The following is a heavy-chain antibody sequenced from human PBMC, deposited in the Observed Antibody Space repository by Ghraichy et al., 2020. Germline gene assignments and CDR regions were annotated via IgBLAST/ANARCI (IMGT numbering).Heavy chain of an antibody. CDR1: GGSISSGGYY. CDR2: IYYSGST. J-gene: IGHJ3*02. V-gene: IGHV4-31*03. CDR3: ARGLEYYDSSAYYPDAFDI. Sequence: LRLSCTVSGGSISSGGYYWSWIRQHPGKGLEWIGYIYYSGSTYYNPSLKSRVTISVDTSKNQFSLKLSSVTAADTAVYSCARGLEYYDSSAYYPDAFDIWGQGTMVTVSS. D-gene: IGHD3-22*01.